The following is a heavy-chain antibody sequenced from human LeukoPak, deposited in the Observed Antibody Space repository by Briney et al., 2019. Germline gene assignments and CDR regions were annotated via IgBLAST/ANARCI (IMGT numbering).Heavy chain of an antibody. Sequence: SVKVSCKASGGTFSSYAISWVRQAPGQGLEWMGGIIPIFGTANYAQKFQGRVTITADESTSTAYTELSSLRSEDTAVYYCAREDRLIGYYDSSGYSLWGQGTLVTVSS. D-gene: IGHD3-22*01. J-gene: IGHJ4*02. CDR3: AREDRLIGYYDSSGYSL. V-gene: IGHV1-69*13. CDR1: GGTFSSYA. CDR2: IIPIFGTA.